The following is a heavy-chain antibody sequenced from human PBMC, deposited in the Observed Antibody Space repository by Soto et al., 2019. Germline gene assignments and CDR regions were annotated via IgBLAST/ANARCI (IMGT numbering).Heavy chain of an antibody. D-gene: IGHD3-10*01. Sequence: EVQLLEPGGGLVQPGGSLRLSCAASGFTFRTDAMDWVRQAPEMELEWVSAISGSGGSIYYADSGKGRFTISGDNSKNTLYLQMNSLTAEDTAVYYCARQGAGYYFDYWGQGTLVPVSS. J-gene: IGHJ4*02. V-gene: IGHV3-23*01. CDR1: GFTFRTDA. CDR3: ARQGAGYYFDY. CDR2: ISGSGGSI.